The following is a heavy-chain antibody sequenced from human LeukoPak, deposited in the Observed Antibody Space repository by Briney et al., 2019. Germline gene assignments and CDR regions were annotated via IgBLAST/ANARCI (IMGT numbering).Heavy chain of an antibody. D-gene: IGHD3-16*01. CDR3: ARDQTPYS. V-gene: IGHV3-7*01. CDR2: VKHDGSEK. Sequence: GGSLRLSCAPSGLTFTIYWMTWVRQAPGEGLEWVANVKHDGSEKYYVDSVKGRFTTSRNNAKNSLYLQMNSLRPEDTAVYYCARDQTPYSWGQGTLVTVSS. CDR1: GLTFTIYW. J-gene: IGHJ5*01.